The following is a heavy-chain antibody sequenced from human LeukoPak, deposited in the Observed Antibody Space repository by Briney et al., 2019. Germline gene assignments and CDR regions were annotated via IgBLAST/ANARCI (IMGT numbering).Heavy chain of an antibody. D-gene: IGHD3-9*01. CDR3: ARGYDILTGYYMPGA. CDR1: GFTVSSNY. V-gene: IGHV3-21*03. J-gene: IGHJ5*02. CDR2: ISSSSSYI. Sequence: GGFLRLSCAASGFTVSSNYMSWVRQAPGKGLEWVSSISSSSSYIYYADSVKGRFTISRDNAKNSLYLQMNSLRAEDTAVYYCARGYDILTGYYMPGAWGQGTLVTVSS.